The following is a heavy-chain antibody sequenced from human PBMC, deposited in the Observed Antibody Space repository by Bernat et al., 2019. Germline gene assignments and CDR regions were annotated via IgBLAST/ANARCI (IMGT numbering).Heavy chain of an antibody. V-gene: IGHV3-73*02. CDR1: GFTFSGSA. Sequence: EVQLVESGGGLVQPGGSLKLSCAASGFTFSGSAMHWVRQASGKGLEWVGRIRSKANSYATEYAASVKGRFTISRDDSKNTAYLQMNSLKAEDTAVYYCTRLDIVVVPAGVEDYWGQGTLVTVSS. D-gene: IGHD2-2*03. CDR3: TRLDIVVVPAGVEDY. CDR2: IRSKANSYAT. J-gene: IGHJ4*02.